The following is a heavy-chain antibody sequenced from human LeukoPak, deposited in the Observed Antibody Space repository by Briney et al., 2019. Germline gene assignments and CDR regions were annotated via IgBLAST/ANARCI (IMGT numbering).Heavy chain of an antibody. Sequence: GGSLRLSCAASGFTFSSYAMSWVRQAPGKGLEWVSAISGSGGSTFYADSVKGRFTISRDNSKNTLYLQMNSLRAEDTAVYYCAKDLGDSSGYYHRYFDYWGQGTLVTVSS. D-gene: IGHD3-22*01. V-gene: IGHV3-23*01. CDR1: GFTFSSYA. J-gene: IGHJ4*02. CDR2: ISGSGGST. CDR3: AKDLGDSSGYYHRYFDY.